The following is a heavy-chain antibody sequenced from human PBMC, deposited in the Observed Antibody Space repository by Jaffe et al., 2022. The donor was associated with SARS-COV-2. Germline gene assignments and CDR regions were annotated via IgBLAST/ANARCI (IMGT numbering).Heavy chain of an antibody. CDR2: ISGSGGTT. CDR1: GFTFSSFA. J-gene: IGHJ5*02. V-gene: IGHV3-23*01. D-gene: IGHD3-3*01. Sequence: EVQLLESGGGLVQPGGSLRLSCAASGFTFSSFAMSWVRQAPGKGLEWVSAISGSGGTTYYADSVKGRFTISRDNSKNTLSLQMNSLRAEDTAVYYCAKVQPDSLWSGYPGEGFDPWGQGTLVTVSS. CDR3: AKVQPDSLWSGYPGEGFDP.